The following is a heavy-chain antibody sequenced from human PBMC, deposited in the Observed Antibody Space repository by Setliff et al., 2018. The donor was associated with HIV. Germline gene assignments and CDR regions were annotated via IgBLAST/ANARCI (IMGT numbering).Heavy chain of an antibody. V-gene: IGHV3-49*04. Sequence: GGSLRLSCTASGFTFGDYAMSWVRQAPGKGLEWVGFIRSKAYGGTTEYAASVRGRFTISRDDSKSIAYLQMNSLKTEDTAVYYCTREGEYYGMDVWGQGTTVTVSS. D-gene: IGHD3-10*01. J-gene: IGHJ6*02. CDR3: TREGEYYGMDV. CDR2: IRSKAYGGTT. CDR1: GFTFGDYA.